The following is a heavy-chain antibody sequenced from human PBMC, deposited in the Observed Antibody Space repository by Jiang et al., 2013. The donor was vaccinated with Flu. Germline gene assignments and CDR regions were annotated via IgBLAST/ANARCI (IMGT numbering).Heavy chain of an antibody. D-gene: IGHD6-19*01. Sequence: NWIRQSPSRGLEWLGRTYYRSKWYNDYAVSVKSRITINPDTSKNQFSLQLNSVTPEDTAVYYCARRGVAVAGTYYFDYWGQGTLVTVSS. V-gene: IGHV6-1*01. J-gene: IGHJ4*02. CDR3: ARRGVAVAGTYYFDY. CDR2: TYYRSKWYN.